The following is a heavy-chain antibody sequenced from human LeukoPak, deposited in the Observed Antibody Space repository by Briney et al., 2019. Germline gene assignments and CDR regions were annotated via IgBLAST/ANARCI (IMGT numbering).Heavy chain of an antibody. CDR3: AKGVAVGEGYYYYGMDV. J-gene: IGHJ6*02. D-gene: IGHD6-19*01. CDR1: GFTFSSYA. V-gene: IGHV3-23*01. Sequence: GGSLRLSCAASGFTFSSYAMNWVRQAPGKGLEWVSSISGSGVSGRGGRTFYADSVKGRFTISRDNSKNTFYLQMSSLRADDTAIYYCAKGVAVGEGYYYYGMDVWGQGTRITVS. CDR2: ISGSGVSGRGGRT.